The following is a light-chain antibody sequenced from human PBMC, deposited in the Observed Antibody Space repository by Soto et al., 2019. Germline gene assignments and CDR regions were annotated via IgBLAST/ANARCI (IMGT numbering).Light chain of an antibody. J-gene: IGKJ2*01. CDR1: QSISSY. V-gene: IGKV1-39*01. Sequence: DIQMTQSPSSLSASVGDRVTITCRASQSISSYLNWYQQKPGKAPKLLIYAASSLQSGVPSRFSGSGSGTDFTLNISSLQPEDFATYYCQQSYSTPYTVGQGTKLEIK. CDR3: QQSYSTPYT. CDR2: AAS.